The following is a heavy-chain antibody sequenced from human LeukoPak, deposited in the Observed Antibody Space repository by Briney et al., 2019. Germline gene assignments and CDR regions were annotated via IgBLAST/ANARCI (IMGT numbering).Heavy chain of an antibody. J-gene: IGHJ5*02. CDR3: ARWSGNNWLPP. CDR2: FSHSGGT. CDR1: GGSISRCF. V-gene: IGHV4-59*01. Sequence: SETLSLTCTVSGGSISRCFWSWIRQPPGRGLEWIGHFSHSGGTNYNPSLKTRVIISADTSNNQFSLQVTSVTATDTAVYYCARWSGNNWLPPWGQGTLVIVS.